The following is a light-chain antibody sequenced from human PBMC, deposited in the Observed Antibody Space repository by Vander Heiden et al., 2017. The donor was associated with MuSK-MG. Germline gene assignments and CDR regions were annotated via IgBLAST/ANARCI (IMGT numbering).Light chain of an antibody. Sequence: EIVMTQSPATLSVSPGERATPSCRASQSVSSNLAWYQQKPGQAPRLLIYGASTRATGIPARFSGSGYGTEFTLTISSRQSEDFAVYYCQQYKNWPPLTFGGGTKVEIK. CDR2: GAS. CDR1: QSVSSN. CDR3: QQYKNWPPLT. J-gene: IGKJ4*01. V-gene: IGKV3-15*01.